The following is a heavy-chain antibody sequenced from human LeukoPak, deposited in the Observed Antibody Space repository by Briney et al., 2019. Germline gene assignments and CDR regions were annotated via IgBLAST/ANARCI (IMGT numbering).Heavy chain of an antibody. J-gene: IGHJ4*02. CDR3: ARRIQGGSGWTFDY. D-gene: IGHD6-19*01. Sequence: SETLSLTCTVSGGSVSSTSYYWGWVRQPPGKGLEWIGSIYYTESTYYNPSLKSRVAISVDTSKNQFSLKLSSVTAADTAVYCCARRIQGGSGWTFDYWGQGTLVTVSS. CDR1: GGSVSSTSYY. CDR2: IYYTEST. V-gene: IGHV4-39*01.